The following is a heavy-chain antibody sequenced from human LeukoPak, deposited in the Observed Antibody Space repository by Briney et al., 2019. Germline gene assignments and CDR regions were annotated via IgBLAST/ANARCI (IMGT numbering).Heavy chain of an antibody. Sequence: GGSLRLSCAASGFTFSKFGMHWVRQAPGKGLEWVALISDDGRNKYYADSVKGRFTISRDNSKNTLYLQMSSLRAEDTAVYYCARETEMDHWGQGTLVTVSS. V-gene: IGHV3-30*03. D-gene: IGHD5-24*01. J-gene: IGHJ4*02. CDR1: GFTFSKFG. CDR3: ARETEMDH. CDR2: ISDDGRNK.